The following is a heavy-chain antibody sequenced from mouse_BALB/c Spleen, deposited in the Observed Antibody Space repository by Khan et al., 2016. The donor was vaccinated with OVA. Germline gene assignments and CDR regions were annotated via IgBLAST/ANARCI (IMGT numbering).Heavy chain of an antibody. CDR3: TRGRAY. J-gene: IGHJ3*01. CDR1: GYSITSDYA. Sequence: EVQLVESGPGLVKPSQSLSLTCTVTGYSITSDYAWNWIRQFPGNKLEWMGYISYSGSTSYTPSLKSRISITRDTSKNQFFLQLNSVTTEDTATDDCTRGRAYWGQGTLVTVAA. CDR2: ISYSGST. V-gene: IGHV3-2*02. D-gene: IGHD3-3*01.